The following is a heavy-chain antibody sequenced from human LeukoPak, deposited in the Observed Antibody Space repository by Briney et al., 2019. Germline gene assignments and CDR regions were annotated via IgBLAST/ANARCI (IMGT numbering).Heavy chain of an antibody. CDR1: GFIFSSYV. Sequence: GRALRLSCAASGFIFSSYVMHWVRRAPGKGLEWVALMSYDGGEKYYVDSVKGRFTISRDNSKDTLYLQMNSLRAEDTAVYYCACSGSSPRNYFYGMDVWGQGTTVTVSS. V-gene: IGHV3-30*03. CDR2: MSYDGGEK. CDR3: ACSGSSPRNYFYGMDV. J-gene: IGHJ6*02. D-gene: IGHD6-13*01.